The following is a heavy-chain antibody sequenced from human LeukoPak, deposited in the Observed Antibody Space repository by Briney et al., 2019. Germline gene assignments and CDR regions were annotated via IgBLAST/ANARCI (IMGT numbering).Heavy chain of an antibody. J-gene: IGHJ6*03. CDR1: GGTFSSYA. CDR2: IIPIFGTA. Sequence: SVKVSCKASGGTFSSYAISWVRQAPGQGLEWMGGIIPIFGTANYAQKFQGRVTITADESTSTAYMELSSLRSEDTAVYYCARGSIVVVPAAIHSHYYYMDVWGKGTTVTVSS. D-gene: IGHD2-2*02. CDR3: ARGSIVVVPAAIHSHYYYMDV. V-gene: IGHV1-69*13.